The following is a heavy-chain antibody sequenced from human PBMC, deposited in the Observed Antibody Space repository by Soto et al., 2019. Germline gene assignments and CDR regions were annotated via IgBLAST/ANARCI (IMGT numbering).Heavy chain of an antibody. CDR2: ISAYNGNT. Sequence: ASVKVSCKASGYTFTSYGISWVRQAPGQGLEWMGWISAYNGNTNYAQKLQGRVTMTTDTSTSTAYMELRSLRSDDTAVYYCARDTRYQLLSPHNWFDPWGQGTLVTVSS. CDR3: ARDTRYQLLSPHNWFDP. V-gene: IGHV1-18*01. CDR1: GYTFTSYG. J-gene: IGHJ5*02. D-gene: IGHD2-2*01.